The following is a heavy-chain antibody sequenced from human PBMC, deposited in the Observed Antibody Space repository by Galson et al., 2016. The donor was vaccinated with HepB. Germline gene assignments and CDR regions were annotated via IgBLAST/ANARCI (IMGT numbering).Heavy chain of an antibody. J-gene: IGHJ4*02. CDR1: GVTFSDYY. Sequence: SLRLSCADSGVTFSDYYMSWIRQAPGKGLEWISCISSRSTTIFYADSVKGRFTVSRDNAKNSLYLQMNSLRAEDTAIYYCARVVVGPYYYGSGPPNYFDFWGQGTLVTVSS. V-gene: IGHV3-11*01. D-gene: IGHD3-10*01. CDR3: ARVVVGPYYYGSGPPNYFDF. CDR2: ISSRSTTI.